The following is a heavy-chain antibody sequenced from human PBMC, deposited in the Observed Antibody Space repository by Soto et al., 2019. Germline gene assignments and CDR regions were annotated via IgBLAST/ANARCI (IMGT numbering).Heavy chain of an antibody. V-gene: IGHV3-23*01. Sequence: PGGSLRLSCAASGFTFSSYAMSWVRQAPGKGLEWVSAISGSGGSTYYADSVKGRFTISRDNSKNTLYLQMNSLRAEDTAVYYCAKDFPLKMEYSSGYYPGPYWGQGTLVTVSS. CDR3: AKDFPLKMEYSSGYYPGPY. D-gene: IGHD3-22*01. J-gene: IGHJ4*02. CDR1: GFTFSSYA. CDR2: ISGSGGST.